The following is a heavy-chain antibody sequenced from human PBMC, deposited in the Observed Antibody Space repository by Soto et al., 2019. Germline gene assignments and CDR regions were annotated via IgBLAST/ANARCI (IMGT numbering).Heavy chain of an antibody. CDR3: ARDSMSHFDY. J-gene: IGHJ4*02. Sequence: EVQLVESGGGLVKPGGSLRLSCAASGFTFSSYSMNWVRQAPGRGLEWVSSISTSSSYIYYADSVKGRFTVSRDNAKNSLYLQINSLRAEDTAVYYCARDSMSHFDYWGQGTLVTVSS. CDR2: ISTSSSYI. CDR1: GFTFSSYS. V-gene: IGHV3-21*01.